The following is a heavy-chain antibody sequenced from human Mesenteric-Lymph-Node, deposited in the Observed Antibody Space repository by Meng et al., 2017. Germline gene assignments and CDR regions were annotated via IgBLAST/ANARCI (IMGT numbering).Heavy chain of an antibody. CDR1: GGTFSSYA. Sequence: SCKASGGTFSSYAISWVRQAPGQGLEWMGGIIPIFGTANYAQKFQGRVTITADKSTSTAYMELSSLRSEDTAVYYCARTYYDSSGYWDTDYWGQGTLVTVSS. CDR3: ARTYYDSSGYWDTDY. J-gene: IGHJ4*02. V-gene: IGHV1-69*06. D-gene: IGHD3-22*01. CDR2: IIPIFGTA.